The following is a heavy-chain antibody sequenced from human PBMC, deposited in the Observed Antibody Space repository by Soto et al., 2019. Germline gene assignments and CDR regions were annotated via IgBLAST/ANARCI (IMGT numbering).Heavy chain of an antibody. D-gene: IGHD6-13*01. V-gene: IGHV3-33*01. Sequence: QVQLVESGGGVVQPGRSLRLSCAASGFTFSSYGMHWVRQARGKGLEWVAVIWYDGNNKCYADSVKGRFTISRDNSKNTLYLQMNSLRAEDTAVYYCARWGIAAGDYWGQGTLVTVSS. CDR2: IWYDGNNK. CDR3: ARWGIAAGDY. J-gene: IGHJ4*02. CDR1: GFTFSSYG.